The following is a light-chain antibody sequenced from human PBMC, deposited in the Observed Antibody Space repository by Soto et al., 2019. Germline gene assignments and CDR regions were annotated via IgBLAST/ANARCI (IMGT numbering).Light chain of an antibody. CDR3: QQYNIYPLT. V-gene: IGKV1D-16*01. CDR1: QDINSY. J-gene: IGKJ4*01. CDR2: GAS. Sequence: DVQMTQSPSSLSASVGDRVTITCRASQDINSYLAWYQQKPGNAPKSLIYGASSLQTGVPSRFSGSESGTDFTLTISNLQPEDSATYYRQQYNIYPLTFGGGTKVEIK.